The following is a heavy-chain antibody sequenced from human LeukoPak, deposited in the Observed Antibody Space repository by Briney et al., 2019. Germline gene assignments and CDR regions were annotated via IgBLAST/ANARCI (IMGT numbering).Heavy chain of an antibody. Sequence: GGSLRLSCAASGFTFNTYWMSWVRQTPGKGLEWVAQIKSDGREEYYADSVRGRFTISRDNAKRSLYLQMNSLGVEDTAVYYCARAGGSSGWYYFDYWGQGTLVTVSS. CDR3: ARAGGSSGWYYFDY. J-gene: IGHJ4*02. CDR2: IKSDGREE. D-gene: IGHD6-13*01. V-gene: IGHV3-7*02. CDR1: GFTFNTYW.